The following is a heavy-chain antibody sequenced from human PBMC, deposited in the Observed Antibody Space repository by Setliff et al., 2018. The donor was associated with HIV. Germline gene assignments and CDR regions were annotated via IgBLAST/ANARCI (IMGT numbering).Heavy chain of an antibody. Sequence: PSETLSLTCAVSGYSISSGYYWGWIRQPPGKGLEWIGSGFHSGSPYYNPSLKSRVTISIDTSKNQFSLRLTSVTAADTAVYYCARAFGTKSYFDYWGQGTLVTVSS. CDR3: ARAFGTKSYFDY. V-gene: IGHV4-38-2*01. D-gene: IGHD1-7*01. J-gene: IGHJ4*02. CDR2: GFHSGSP. CDR1: GYSISSGYY.